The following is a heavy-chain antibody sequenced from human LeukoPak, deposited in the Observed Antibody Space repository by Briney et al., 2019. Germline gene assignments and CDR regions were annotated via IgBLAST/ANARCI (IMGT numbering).Heavy chain of an antibody. CDR3: AKAGAVTYMDV. D-gene: IGHD6-19*01. CDR1: GFTFSSYA. CDR2: ITSGGGST. J-gene: IGHJ6*03. V-gene: IGHV3-23*01. Sequence: GGSLRLSCAASGFTFSSYAMSWVRQAPGKGLEWVSTITSGGGSTYYADSVKGRFTISRDNSKNTLYLQMNSLRAEDTAVYYCAKAGAVTYMDVWGKGTTVTVSS.